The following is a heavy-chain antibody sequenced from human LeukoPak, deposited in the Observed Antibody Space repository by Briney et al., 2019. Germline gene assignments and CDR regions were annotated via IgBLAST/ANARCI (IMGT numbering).Heavy chain of an antibody. CDR3: AKDILPYGSGNEVDY. J-gene: IGHJ4*02. CDR1: GFTFSSYG. V-gene: IGHV3-30*18. Sequence: GGSLRLSCAASGFTFSSYGMHWVRQAPGKGLEWVAVISYDGSNKYYADSVKGRFTISRDNSKNTLYLQMNSLRAEDTAVYYCAKDILPYGSGNEVDYWGQGTLVTVSS. CDR2: ISYDGSNK. D-gene: IGHD3-10*01.